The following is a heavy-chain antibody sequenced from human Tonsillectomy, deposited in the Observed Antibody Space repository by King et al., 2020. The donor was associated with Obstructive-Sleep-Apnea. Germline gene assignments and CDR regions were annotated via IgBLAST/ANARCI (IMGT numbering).Heavy chain of an antibody. Sequence: VQLQESGPGLVNPSQTLSLTCTVSGGSISRGGDYWSWIRQHPGKGLEWIGYIYYSGSTYYNPSLKGRVTISVDTPKNQFSLKLSPLSAADTAVYYCARVYSSSWYPFDYWGQGTLVTVSS. J-gene: IGHJ4*02. CDR2: IYYSGST. D-gene: IGHD6-13*01. CDR1: GGSISRGGDY. CDR3: ARVYSSSWYPFDY. V-gene: IGHV4-31*03.